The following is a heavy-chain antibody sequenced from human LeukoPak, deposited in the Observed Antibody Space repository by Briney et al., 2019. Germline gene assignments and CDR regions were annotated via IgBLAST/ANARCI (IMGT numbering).Heavy chain of an antibody. Sequence: GGSLRLSCAASGFTFSSYAMSWVRQAPGKGLEWVSAISGSGGSTYYADSVKGRFTISRDNSKNTLYLQMNCLRADDTAVYYCAKDKGHIVVVTAIRAFQHWGQGTLVTVSS. CDR2: ISGSGGST. CDR1: GFTFSSYA. D-gene: IGHD2-21*02. V-gene: IGHV3-23*01. J-gene: IGHJ1*01. CDR3: AKDKGHIVVVTAIRAFQH.